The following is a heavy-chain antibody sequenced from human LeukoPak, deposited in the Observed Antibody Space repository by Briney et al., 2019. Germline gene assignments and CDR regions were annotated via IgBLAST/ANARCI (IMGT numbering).Heavy chain of an antibody. CDR2: IYYSGST. J-gene: IGHJ5*02. Sequence: SETLSLTCTVSGGSISSYYWSWIRQPPGKGLEWIGYIYYSGSTNYNPSLKSRVTISVDTSKNQFSLKLSSVTAADTAVYYCAGASAARSWFDPWGQGTLVTVSS. CDR3: AGASAARSWFDP. CDR1: GGSISSYY. D-gene: IGHD2-2*01. V-gene: IGHV4-59*01.